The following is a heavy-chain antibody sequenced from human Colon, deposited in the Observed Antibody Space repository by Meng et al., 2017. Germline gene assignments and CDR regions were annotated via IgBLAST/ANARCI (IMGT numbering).Heavy chain of an antibody. CDR3: AREGSDSWIDY. J-gene: IGHJ4*02. CDR2: SNTKTGNP. D-gene: IGHD6-13*01. V-gene: IGHV7-4-1*02. CDR1: GYLFSYYA. Sequence: QVQLVQSGSELKKPGASVKVTCKTSGYLFSYYAMNWVRQAPGRGLEWMGWSNTKTGNPTYAQAFTGRFVFSLDTSVSTAYLQINDLKADDTAVYYCAREGSDSWIDYWGQGTLVTV.